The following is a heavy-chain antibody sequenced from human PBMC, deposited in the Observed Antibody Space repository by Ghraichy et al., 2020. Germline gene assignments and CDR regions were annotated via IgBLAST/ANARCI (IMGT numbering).Heavy chain of an antibody. CDR2: ISGSGGST. V-gene: IGHV3-23*01. Sequence: GGSLRLSCAASGFTFSSYAMSWVRQAPGKGLEWVSAISGSGGSTYYADSVKGRFTISRDNSKNTLYLQMNSLRAEDTAVYYCAKDAEGVRYSGSYGAFDIWGQGTMVTVSS. CDR3: AKDAEGVRYSGSYGAFDI. CDR1: GFTFSSYA. J-gene: IGHJ3*02. D-gene: IGHD1-26*01.